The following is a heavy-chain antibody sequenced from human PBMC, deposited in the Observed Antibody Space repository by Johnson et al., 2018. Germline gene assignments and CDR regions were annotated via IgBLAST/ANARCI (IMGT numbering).Heavy chain of an antibody. CDR3: TKASSGVWYYYYGLEV. CDR1: GFSFRTYG. Sequence: QVQLVQSGGGVVQPGRSLRLSCAASGFSFRTYGMNWVRQAPGKGLEWVALISYDGSDKYYADSVKGRFTISRDNSKNTLYLQRNSLRPEDTAVYYWTKASSGVWYYYYGLEVWGQGTTVTVSS. V-gene: IGHV3-30*18. J-gene: IGHJ6*02. CDR2: ISYDGSDK. D-gene: IGHD3-16*01.